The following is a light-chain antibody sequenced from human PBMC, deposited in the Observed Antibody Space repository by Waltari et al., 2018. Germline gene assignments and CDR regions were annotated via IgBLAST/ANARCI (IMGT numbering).Light chain of an antibody. J-gene: IGLJ2*01. CDR2: DVT. V-gene: IGLV2-14*03. CDR1: SSDVGGYNF. Sequence: QSALTQPASVSGSPGQSITISCTGTSSDVGGYNFVSWYQQHPGKAPKLMVYDVTNRPSGCSNRFAGSKSGNTASLTFSGLQAEDEADYYCSSYTSSISVVFGGGTKLTVL. CDR3: SSYTSSISVV.